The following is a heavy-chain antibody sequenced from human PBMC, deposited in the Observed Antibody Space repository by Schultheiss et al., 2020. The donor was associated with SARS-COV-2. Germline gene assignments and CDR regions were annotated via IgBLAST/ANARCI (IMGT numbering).Heavy chain of an antibody. CDR1: GFTFSSYS. J-gene: IGHJ6*03. Sequence: GGSLRLSCAASGFTFSSYSMNWVRQAPGKGLEWVSYISSSGSTIYYADSVKGRFTISRDNSKNTLYLQMNSLRAEDTAVYYCARARITIFGVVITLNNYYMDVWGKGTTVTVSS. CDR3: ARARITIFGVVITLNNYYMDV. V-gene: IGHV3-48*01. D-gene: IGHD3-3*01. CDR2: ISSSGSTI.